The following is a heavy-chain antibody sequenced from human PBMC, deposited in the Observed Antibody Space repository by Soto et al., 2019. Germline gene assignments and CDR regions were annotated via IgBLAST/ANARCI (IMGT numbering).Heavy chain of an antibody. D-gene: IGHD3-9*01. J-gene: IGHJ6*02. CDR2: INAGNGNT. CDR1: GYTFTSYA. CDR3: ARERGILTDAPGGMDV. Sequence: ASVKVSCKASGYTFTSYAMHWVRQAPGQRLEWMGWINAGNGNTKYSQKFQGRVTITRDTSASTAYMELSSLRSEDTAVYYCARERGILTDAPGGMDVWGQGTTVTVSS. V-gene: IGHV1-3*01.